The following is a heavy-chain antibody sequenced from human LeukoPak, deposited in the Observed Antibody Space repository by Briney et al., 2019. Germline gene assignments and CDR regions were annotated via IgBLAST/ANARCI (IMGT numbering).Heavy chain of an antibody. CDR2: IKQDGSEK. CDR3: ARDRVVVVPAAIYFSFDY. D-gene: IGHD2-2*02. Sequence: GGSLRLSCAASGFTFSSYWMSWVRQAPGKGLEWVANIKQDGSEKYYVDSVKGRFTISRDKAKNSLYLQMNSLRAEDTAVYYCARDRVVVVPAAIYFSFDYWGQGTLVTVSS. J-gene: IGHJ4*02. V-gene: IGHV3-7*01. CDR1: GFTFSSYW.